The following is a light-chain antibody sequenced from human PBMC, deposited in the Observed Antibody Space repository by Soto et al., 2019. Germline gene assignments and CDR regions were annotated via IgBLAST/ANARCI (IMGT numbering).Light chain of an antibody. V-gene: IGKV1-39*01. CDR1: QSISSY. J-gene: IGKJ5*01. CDR3: QQSYSTPPT. Sequence: DIQMTQSPSSLSASVGDIFTITCRASQSISSYLNWYQQKPGKAPKLLIYAASSLQSGVPSRFSGSGSGTDFTLTSSSLQPEDFATYYCQQSYSTPPTFGQGTRLEIK. CDR2: AAS.